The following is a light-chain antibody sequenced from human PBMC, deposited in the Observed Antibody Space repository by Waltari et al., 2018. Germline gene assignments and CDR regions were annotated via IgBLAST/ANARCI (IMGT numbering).Light chain of an antibody. J-gene: IGLJ2*01. V-gene: IGLV2-11*01. Sequence: QSALTQPRPVSGSPGQSVTISCPGTRRDLGGYDFVSWYQQYPGKAPKLIIYDVNKRPPGVPDRFAGSKSGNTASLTISGLLNEDEADYYCCSYAGADTSVVFGGGTTLTVL. CDR3: CSYAGADTSVV. CDR2: DVN. CDR1: RRDLGGYDF.